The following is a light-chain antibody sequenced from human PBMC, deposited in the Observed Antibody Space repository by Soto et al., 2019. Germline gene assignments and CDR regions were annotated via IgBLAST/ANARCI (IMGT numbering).Light chain of an antibody. CDR2: EVS. J-gene: IGLJ2*01. CDR1: SSDVGGYNY. Sequence: QSALTQPASVSGSPGQSITISCTGTSSDVGGYNYVSWYQQHPGKAPKLMIFEVSNRHSEISNRFSGSKSGNTASLTISVLQAEDEADYYCSSYTSSSTLVVFGGGTKLTVL. V-gene: IGLV2-14*01. CDR3: SSYTSSSTLVV.